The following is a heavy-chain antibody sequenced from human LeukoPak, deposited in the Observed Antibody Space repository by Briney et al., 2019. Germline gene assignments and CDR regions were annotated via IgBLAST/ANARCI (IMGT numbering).Heavy chain of an antibody. D-gene: IGHD6-13*01. Sequence: SETLSLTCTVSGGSISSSSYYWGWIRQPPGKGLEWIGSIYYSGSTYYNPSLKSRVTISVDTSKNQFSLKLSSVTAADTAVYYCARYSSSYDAFDIWGQGTMVTVSS. V-gene: IGHV4-39*07. J-gene: IGHJ3*02. CDR1: GGSISSSSYY. CDR3: ARYSSSYDAFDI. CDR2: IYYSGST.